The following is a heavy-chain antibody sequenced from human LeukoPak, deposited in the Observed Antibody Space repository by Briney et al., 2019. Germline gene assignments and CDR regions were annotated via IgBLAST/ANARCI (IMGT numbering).Heavy chain of an antibody. CDR1: GGSISSGGYY. V-gene: IGHV4-31*03. CDR2: IYYSGST. CDR3: ATHSGYDRASDY. D-gene: IGHD5-12*01. J-gene: IGHJ4*02. Sequence: SETLSLTCTVSGGSISSGGYYWSWIRQHLGKGLEWIGYIYYSGSTYYNPSLKSRVTISVDTSKNQFSLKLSSVTAADTAVYYCATHSGYDRASDYWGQGTLVTVSS.